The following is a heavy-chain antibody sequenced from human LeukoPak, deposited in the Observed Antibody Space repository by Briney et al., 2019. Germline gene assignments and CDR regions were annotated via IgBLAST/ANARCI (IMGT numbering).Heavy chain of an antibody. CDR3: ASSITMVRGVIIV. CDR2: IYYSGST. V-gene: IGHV4-59*06. Sequence: SETLSLTCTVSGGSLSSHYWSWIRQPPGKGLEWIGYIYYSGSTYYNPSLKSRVTISVDTSKNQFSLKLSSVTAADTAVYYCASSITMVRGVIIVWGQGTLVTVSS. J-gene: IGHJ4*02. D-gene: IGHD3-10*01. CDR1: GGSLSSHY.